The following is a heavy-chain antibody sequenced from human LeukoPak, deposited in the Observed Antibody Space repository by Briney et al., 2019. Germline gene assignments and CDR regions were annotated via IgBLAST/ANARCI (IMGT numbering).Heavy chain of an antibody. J-gene: IGHJ6*03. V-gene: IGHV1-18*01. CDR3: ARDEDSSSPRTPYYYYYYMDV. CDR1: GYTFTSYG. Sequence: ASVKVSCKASGYTFTSYGISWVRQAPGQGLEWMGWISAYNGNTNYAQKLQGRVTMTTDTSTSTAYMELRSLRSDDTAVYYCARDEDSSSPRTPYYYYYYMDVWGKGTTVTVSS. CDR2: ISAYNGNT. D-gene: IGHD6-13*01.